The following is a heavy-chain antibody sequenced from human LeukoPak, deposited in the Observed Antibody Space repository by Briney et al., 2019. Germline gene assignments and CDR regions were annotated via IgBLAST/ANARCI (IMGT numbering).Heavy chain of an antibody. V-gene: IGHV1-24*01. Sequence: ASVKVSCKVSGYTLTELSMHWVRQAPGKGLEWMGGFDPEDGETIYAQKFQGRVTMTEDTSTDTAYMELSSLRSEDTAVYYCASRLTASPLGATADAWGYWGQGTLVTVSS. CDR2: FDPEDGET. D-gene: IGHD1-26*01. CDR3: ASRLTASPLGATADAWGY. J-gene: IGHJ4*02. CDR1: GYTLTELS.